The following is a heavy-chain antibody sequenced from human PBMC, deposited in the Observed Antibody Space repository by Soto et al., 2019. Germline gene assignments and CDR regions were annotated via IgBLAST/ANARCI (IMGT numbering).Heavy chain of an antibody. CDR1: GFTFRNYA. J-gene: IGHJ3*02. D-gene: IGHD4-17*01. CDR3: AKDPNGDYVGAFDI. CDR2: ISGSGGRT. V-gene: IGHV3-23*01. Sequence: GESLKISCAASGFTFRNYAMSWVRQAPGAGPEWVSGISGSGGRTYYADSVKGRFTISRDNSNNALFLQMNSLRAEDTALYYCAKDPNGDYVGAFDIWGRGTMVTVSS.